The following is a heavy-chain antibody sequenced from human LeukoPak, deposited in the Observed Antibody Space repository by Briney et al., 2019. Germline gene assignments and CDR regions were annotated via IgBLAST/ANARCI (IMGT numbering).Heavy chain of an antibody. J-gene: IGHJ6*02. CDR3: AKDLRVVVITTYYYYGMDV. CDR2: ISCDGSNK. CDR1: GYTFTSYG. Sequence: SCKASGYTFTSYGMHWVRQAPGKGLEWVAVISCDGSNKYYADSVKGRFTISRDNSKNTLYLQMNSLRAEDTAVYYCAKDLRVVVITTYYYYGMDVWGQGTTVTVSS. V-gene: IGHV3-30*18. D-gene: IGHD3-22*01.